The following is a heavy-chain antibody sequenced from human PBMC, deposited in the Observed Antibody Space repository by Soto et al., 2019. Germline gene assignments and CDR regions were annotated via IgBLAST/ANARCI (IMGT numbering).Heavy chain of an antibody. D-gene: IGHD6-13*01. J-gene: IGHJ4*02. CDR2: IGTAGDT. CDR1: GFTFVGFD. Sequence: PWGSLRLSCEASGFTFVGFDIHFFRQPTGKGLEWVSSIGTAGDTYYAVSVKGRFTISRDNAKNSLSLQMNSLRAGDMAVYFCAKSQEIGTHFFDSWGQGTQVTV. CDR3: AKSQEIGTHFFDS. V-gene: IGHV3-13*01.